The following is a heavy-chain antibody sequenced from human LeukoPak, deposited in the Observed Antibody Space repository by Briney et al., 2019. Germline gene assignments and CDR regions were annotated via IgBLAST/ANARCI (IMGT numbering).Heavy chain of an antibody. V-gene: IGHV4-39*07. CDR3: ATRRQGSSWIDY. CDR1: GGSISNSSYY. J-gene: IGHJ4*02. CDR2: IYHSGST. D-gene: IGHD6-13*01. Sequence: SETLSLTCIVSGGSISNSSYYWGWIRQPPGKGLEWIGNIYHSGSTYYSPSLKSRVTISLDTSKNQFSLELSSVTAADTAVYYCATRRQGSSWIDYWGQGTLVTVSS.